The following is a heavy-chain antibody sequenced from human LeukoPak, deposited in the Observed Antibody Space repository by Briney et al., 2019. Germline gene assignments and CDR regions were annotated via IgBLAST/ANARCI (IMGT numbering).Heavy chain of an antibody. CDR1: GFTFSSYS. J-gene: IGHJ4*02. D-gene: IGHD1-26*01. V-gene: IGHV3-21*01. CDR2: ISSSSSHI. Sequence: GGSLRLSCAASGFTFSSYSMNWVRQAPGKGLEWVSSISSSSSHIYYADSVKGRFTISRDNAKNSLYLQMNSLRAEDTAVYYCARGAGAKDPYYFDYWGQGTLVTVSS. CDR3: ARGAGAKDPYYFDY.